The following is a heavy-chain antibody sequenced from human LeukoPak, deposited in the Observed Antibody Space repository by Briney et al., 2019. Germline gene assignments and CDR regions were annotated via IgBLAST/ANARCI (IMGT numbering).Heavy chain of an antibody. Sequence: GGSLRLSCAASGFTFSSYSMNWVRQAPGKGLEWVSYISSSSSTIYYADSVKGRFTISRDNAKNTLYLQMNSLRAEDTAVYYCAKRDLDSSGYYYTSAFDIWGQGTMVTVSS. D-gene: IGHD3-22*01. J-gene: IGHJ3*02. V-gene: IGHV3-48*01. CDR2: ISSSSSTI. CDR3: AKRDLDSSGYYYTSAFDI. CDR1: GFTFSSYS.